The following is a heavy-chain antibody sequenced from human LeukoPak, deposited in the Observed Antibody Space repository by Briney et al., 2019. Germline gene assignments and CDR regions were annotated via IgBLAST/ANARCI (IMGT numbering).Heavy chain of an antibody. CDR1: GGSIRSNNYY. V-gene: IGHV4-39*07. D-gene: IGHD4-17*01. CDR2: MYYTGST. CDR3: ARGLHDYGDYVYYYMDV. Sequence: SETLSLTCTVSGGSIRSNNYYWGWIRQPPGKGLEWIGIMYYTGSTYYNPSLKSRVTISIDTSNNQFSLKLSSVTAADTAVYYCARGLHDYGDYVYYYMDVWGKGTTVTISS. J-gene: IGHJ6*03.